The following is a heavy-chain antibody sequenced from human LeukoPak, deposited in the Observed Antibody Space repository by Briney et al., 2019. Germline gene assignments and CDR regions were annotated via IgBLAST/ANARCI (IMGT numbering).Heavy chain of an antibody. CDR3: AGMSAAGIY. CDR2: ISSSSSYI. V-gene: IGHV3-21*01. CDR1: GFTFDDYA. D-gene: IGHD6-13*01. J-gene: IGHJ4*02. Sequence: GGSLRLSCAASGFTFDDYAMHWVRQAPGKGLEWVSSISSSSSYIYYADSVKGRFTISRDNAKNSLYLQMSSLRAEDTAVYYCAGMSAAGIYWGQGTLVTVSS.